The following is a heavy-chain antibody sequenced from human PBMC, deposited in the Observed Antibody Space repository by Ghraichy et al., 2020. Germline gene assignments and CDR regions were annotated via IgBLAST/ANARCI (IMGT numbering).Heavy chain of an antibody. CDR2: ISYDGSNK. CDR3: AKMDRGIAAAGTVY. D-gene: IGHD6-13*01. Sequence: GGSLRLSCAASGFTFSSYGMHWVRQAPGKGLEWVAVISYDGSNKYYADSVKGRFTISRDNSKNTLYLQMNSLRAEDTAVYYCAKMDRGIAAAGTVYWGQGTLVTVSS. V-gene: IGHV3-30*18. CDR1: GFTFSSYG. J-gene: IGHJ4*02.